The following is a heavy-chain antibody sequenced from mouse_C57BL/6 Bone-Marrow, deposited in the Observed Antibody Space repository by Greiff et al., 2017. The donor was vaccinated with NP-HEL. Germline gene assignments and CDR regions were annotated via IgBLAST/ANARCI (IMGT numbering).Heavy chain of an antibody. CDR1: GYAFSSSW. CDR2: IYPGDGDT. Sequence: QVQLQQSGPELVKPGASVKISCKASGYAFSSSWMNWVKQRPGKGLEWIGRIYPGDGDTNYNGKFKGKATLTADKSSSTAYMQLSSLTSEDSAVYFCARRFTTVVARYFDVWGTGTTVTVSS. CDR3: ARRFTTVVARYFDV. D-gene: IGHD1-1*01. J-gene: IGHJ1*03. V-gene: IGHV1-82*01.